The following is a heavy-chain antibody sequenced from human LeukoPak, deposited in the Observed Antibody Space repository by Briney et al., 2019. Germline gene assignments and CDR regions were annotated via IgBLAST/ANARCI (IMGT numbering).Heavy chain of an antibody. CDR1: GGSISSYY. CDR3: ARGRSYSGYLYFDY. Sequence: PSETLSLTCTVSGGSISSYYWSWIRQPAGKGLEWIGRIYTSGSTNYNPSLKSRVTMSVDTSKSQFSPKLSSVTAADTAVYYCARGRSYSGYLYFDYWGQGTLVTVSS. V-gene: IGHV4-4*07. J-gene: IGHJ4*02. CDR2: IYTSGST. D-gene: IGHD5-12*01.